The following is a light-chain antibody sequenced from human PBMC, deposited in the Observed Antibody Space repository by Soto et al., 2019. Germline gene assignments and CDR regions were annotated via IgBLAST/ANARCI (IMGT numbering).Light chain of an antibody. Sequence: DIQMTQSPSTLSASVGDRVTITCRASQSISSWLAWYQQKPGKAPTVLIYKASSLESGVPSRFSGSGSGTDFTLTISSLQPDDFAAYYCQQYNSFPLTFGGGPKVEVK. V-gene: IGKV1-5*03. CDR1: QSISSW. CDR3: QQYNSFPLT. CDR2: KAS. J-gene: IGKJ4*01.